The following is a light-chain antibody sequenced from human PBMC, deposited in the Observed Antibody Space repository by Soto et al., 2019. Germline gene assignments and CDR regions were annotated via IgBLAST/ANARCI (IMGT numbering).Light chain of an antibody. CDR1: SGNIGAGYD. V-gene: IGLV1-40*01. J-gene: IGLJ1*01. CDR3: QSYDSNLSAYV. Sequence: QSALTQPPSVSGAPGQRVTISCTGSSGNIGAGYDVHWYQQLPGTAPRLLIYGDINRASGVPDRFSGSKSGTSASLAITGLQAEDEADYYCQSYDSNLSAYVFGAGTKVTV. CDR2: GDI.